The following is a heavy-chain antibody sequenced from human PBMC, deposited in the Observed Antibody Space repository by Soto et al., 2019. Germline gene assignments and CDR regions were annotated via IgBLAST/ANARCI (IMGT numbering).Heavy chain of an antibody. CDR2: ITGSGRDT. CDR1: GFTFRNNV. CDR3: AKNGLDNSPSAIDS. V-gene: IGHV3-23*01. Sequence: RLSCAASGFTFRNNVLSWVRQAPGKGLDWVSGITGSGRDTYYADSVKGRFTISRDNSKNMVFLQMNSLRAEDTALYYCAKNGLDNSPSAIDSWGPGTLVTGSS. D-gene: IGHD2-8*01. J-gene: IGHJ4*02.